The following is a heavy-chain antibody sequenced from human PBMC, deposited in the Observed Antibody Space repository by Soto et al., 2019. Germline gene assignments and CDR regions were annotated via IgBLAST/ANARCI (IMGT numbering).Heavy chain of an antibody. J-gene: IGHJ6*02. CDR3: AKDGGWLPGYYYYGMDV. D-gene: IGHD6-19*01. V-gene: IGHV3-30*18. CDR1: GFTFSHYG. Sequence: GGSLRLSCAASGFTFSHYGMHWVRRAPGKGLEWVAVISYDGTNKYYADSVKGRFTISRDNSKNTMYLQMNSLRAEDTAVYDCAKDGGWLPGYYYYGMDVWGQGTTVTVSS. CDR2: ISYDGTNK.